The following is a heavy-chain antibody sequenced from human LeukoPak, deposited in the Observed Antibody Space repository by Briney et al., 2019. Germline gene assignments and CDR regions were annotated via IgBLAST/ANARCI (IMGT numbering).Heavy chain of an antibody. CDR1: GFTFSSHG. CDR2: ISYDGSNK. V-gene: IGHV3-30*18. J-gene: IGHJ5*02. CDR3: AKALSRSGPAYGA. Sequence: PGGSLRLSCAASGFTFSSHGMQWVRQAPGKGLEWVAVISYDGSNKFYGDSVKGRFTISRDNSKNTVHLQMNSLRAEDTAVYYCAKALSRSGPAYGAWGQGTLVTVSS. D-gene: IGHD3-16*01.